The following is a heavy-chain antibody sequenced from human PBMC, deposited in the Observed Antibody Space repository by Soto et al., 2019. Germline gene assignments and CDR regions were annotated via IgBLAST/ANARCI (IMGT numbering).Heavy chain of an antibody. D-gene: IGHD2-15*01. CDR2: IYYSGTT. CDR1: GGSVSSGSYF. Sequence: SETLSLTCTVSGGSVSSGSYFWSWIRQPPGKGLEWIGYIYYSGTTSYNPSLKSRVTISLDTSKNQFSLDLTSVTAADTAMYYFASDGLLGVAGVVRGQRIAVTVSS. V-gene: IGHV4-61*01. J-gene: IGHJ1*01. CDR3: ASDGLLGVAGVV.